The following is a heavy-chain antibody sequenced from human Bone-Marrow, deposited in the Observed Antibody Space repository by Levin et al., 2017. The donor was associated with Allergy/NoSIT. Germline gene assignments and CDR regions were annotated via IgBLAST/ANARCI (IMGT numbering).Heavy chain of an antibody. Sequence: ASVKVSCKGSAYNFDSYGISWVRQAPGQGLEWMGWISISKGDTNYAQKFQDRVTMTRDLSTQTAYMELKRLRSDDTAVYYCARDASYRSDWLSDFWGQGTRVTVSS. CDR1: AYNFDSYG. D-gene: IGHD6-19*01. CDR3: ARDASYRSDWLSDF. CDR2: ISISKGDT. J-gene: IGHJ4*02. V-gene: IGHV1-18*01.